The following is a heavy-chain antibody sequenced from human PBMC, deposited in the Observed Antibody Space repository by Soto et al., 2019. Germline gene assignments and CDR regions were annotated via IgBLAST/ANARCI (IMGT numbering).Heavy chain of an antibody. CDR1: GFTFDDYT. V-gene: IGHV3-43*01. D-gene: IGHD5-12*01. CDR3: AKEVGWLHDYYYYGMDV. CDR2: ISWDGGST. Sequence: EVQLVESGGVVVQPGGSLRLSCVASGFTFDDYTMHWVRQAPGKGLEWVSLISWDGGSTYYADSVKGRFTISRDNSKNSLYLQMNSLRTEDTALYYCAKEVGWLHDYYYYGMDVWGQGTTVTVSS. J-gene: IGHJ6*02.